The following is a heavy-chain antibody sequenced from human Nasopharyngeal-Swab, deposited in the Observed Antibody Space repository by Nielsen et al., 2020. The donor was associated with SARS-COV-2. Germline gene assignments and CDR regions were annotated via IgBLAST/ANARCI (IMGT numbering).Heavy chain of an antibody. J-gene: IGHJ4*02. D-gene: IGHD2-15*01. CDR2: IKDDGSEK. CDR3: ARDLGGYFDY. CDR1: GFTFSSYY. Sequence: GESLKISCVASGFTFSSYYMSWVRQAPGKGLQWVANIKDDGSEKKYVDSVKGRFTISRDNAKNSLYLEMTSLRAEDTAVYYCARDLGGYFDYWGQGTLVTVSS. V-gene: IGHV3-7*01.